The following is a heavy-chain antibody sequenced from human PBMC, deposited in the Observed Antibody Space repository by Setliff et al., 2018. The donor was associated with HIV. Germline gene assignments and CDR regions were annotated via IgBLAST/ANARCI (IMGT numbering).Heavy chain of an antibody. V-gene: IGHV4-30-4*08. Sequence: PSETLSLTCTVSGDSIISGDYYWSWIRQSPGKGLEWIGHIHYKGNIDYNASLKSRLAISSDTSKNQFSLNLSSVIAVDTAIYFCARFTVVVFGAGEPSWFDPWGQGILVTVSS. J-gene: IGHJ5*02. CDR1: GDSIISGDYY. D-gene: IGHD2-15*01. CDR3: ARFTVVVFGAGEPSWFDP. CDR2: IHYKGNI.